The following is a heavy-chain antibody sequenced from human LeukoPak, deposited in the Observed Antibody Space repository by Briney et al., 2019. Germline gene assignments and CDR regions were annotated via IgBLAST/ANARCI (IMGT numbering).Heavy chain of an antibody. J-gene: IGHJ4*02. Sequence: SETLSLTCTVSGGSISSYYWSWIRQPPGKGLEWIGYIDYSGGTNYNPSLRSRFTISVDTSKIQFSLKLTSVTAADTAVYFCARYRIGTRHFDYWGQGTLVTVSS. D-gene: IGHD1-7*01. CDR1: GGSISSYY. CDR2: IDYSGGT. CDR3: ARYRIGTRHFDY. V-gene: IGHV4-59*01.